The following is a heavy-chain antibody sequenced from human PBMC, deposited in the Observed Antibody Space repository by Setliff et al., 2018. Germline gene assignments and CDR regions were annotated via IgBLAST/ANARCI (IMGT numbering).Heavy chain of an antibody. CDR1: GASISSGTYY. CDR3: ARTGTYRYFDY. V-gene: IGHV4-39*01. J-gene: IGHJ4*02. CDR2: IHHRGTT. Sequence: SETLSLTCTVSGASISSGTYYWAWIRQPPGKGLEWIGRIHHRGTTYSNASLASRLTISVDTAKNQFSLKLTSVTAADTAVYYCARTGTYRYFDYWGQGTQDTVSS. D-gene: IGHD1-1*01.